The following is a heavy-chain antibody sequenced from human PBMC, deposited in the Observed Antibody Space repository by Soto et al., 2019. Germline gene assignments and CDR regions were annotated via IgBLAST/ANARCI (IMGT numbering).Heavy chain of an antibody. D-gene: IGHD3-10*01. V-gene: IGHV4-39*01. CDR2: IYYSGST. J-gene: IGHJ5*02. Sequence: SETLSLTCTVSGGSISSSSYYWGWIRQPPGKGLEWIGSIYYSGSTYYNPSLKSRVTISVDTSKNQFSLKLSSVTAADTAVYYCARRGRNRGPLNGSVLDPWGQGTLVTVSS. CDR3: ARRGRNRGPLNGSVLDP. CDR1: GGSISSSSYY.